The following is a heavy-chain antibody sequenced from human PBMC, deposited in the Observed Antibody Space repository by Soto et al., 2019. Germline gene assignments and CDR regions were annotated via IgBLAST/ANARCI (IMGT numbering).Heavy chain of an antibody. J-gene: IGHJ5*02. D-gene: IGHD6-6*01. CDR3: AREGAAPGGWFDP. V-gene: IGHV4-31*03. CDR1: GGSISSGGYY. Sequence: SETLSLTCTVSGGSISSGGYYWSWIRQHPGKGLEWIGYIYYSGSTYYNPSLKSRVTISVDTSKNQFSLKLSSVTAADTAVYYCAREGAAPGGWFDPWGQGTLVTVSS. CDR2: IYYSGST.